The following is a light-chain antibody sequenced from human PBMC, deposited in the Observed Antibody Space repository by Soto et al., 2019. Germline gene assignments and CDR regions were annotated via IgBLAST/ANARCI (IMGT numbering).Light chain of an antibody. CDR2: EVN. CDR3: SSYTSSSTWV. CDR1: SSDVGGYNY. V-gene: IGLV2-14*01. Sequence: QSALTQPASVSGSPGQSITISCTGTSSDVGGYNYVSWYQQHPGKAPKLIIYEVNNRPSGVSNRCSGSKSGNTASLTISGLQAEDEADYYCSSYTSSSTWVFGTGTKVTVL. J-gene: IGLJ1*01.